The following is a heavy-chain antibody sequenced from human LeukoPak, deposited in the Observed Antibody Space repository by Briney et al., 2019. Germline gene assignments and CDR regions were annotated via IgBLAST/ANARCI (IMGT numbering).Heavy chain of an antibody. CDR2: ISGSGGST. CDR3: AKGSGCSSTSCYGGLFDY. V-gene: IGHV3-23*01. Sequence: GGSLRLSCAASRFTFSNYWMHWVPQAPGKGLVWVSAISGSGGSTYYAHSVKGRFTISRDNSKNTLYLQMNSLRAEDTAVYYCAKGSGCSSTSCYGGLFDYWGQGTLVTVSS. CDR1: RFTFSNYW. D-gene: IGHD2-2*01. J-gene: IGHJ4*02.